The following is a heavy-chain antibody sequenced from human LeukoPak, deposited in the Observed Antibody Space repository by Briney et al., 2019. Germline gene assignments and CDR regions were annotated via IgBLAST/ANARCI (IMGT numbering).Heavy chain of an antibody. V-gene: IGHV3-23*01. CDR2: ISGSGGST. J-gene: IGHJ4*02. CDR1: GFPFSIYA. D-gene: IGHD3-22*01. CDR3: ANDVSSGYYSRFDY. Sequence: GGSLRLSCAASGFPFSIYAMTWVRQVPGKGLEWGSGISGSGGSTYHADSGKGRVTISRDNSKNTLYLQMNRLRAEDTAVYYCANDVSSGYYSRFDYWGQGTLVTVSS.